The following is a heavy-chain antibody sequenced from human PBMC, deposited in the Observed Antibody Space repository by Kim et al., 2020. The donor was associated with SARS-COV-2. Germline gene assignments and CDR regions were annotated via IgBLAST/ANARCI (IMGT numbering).Heavy chain of an antibody. CDR2: ISNDGSNK. D-gene: IGHD7-27*01. CDR1: GFTFSSYG. V-gene: IGHV3-30*18. J-gene: IGHJ4*02. CDR3: AKDLVGILDY. Sequence: GGSLRLSCAASGFTFSSYGMHWVRQAPGKGLEWVAVISNDGSNKYYADSVKGRFTISRDNSKNTLYLQMNSLRAEDTAVYYCAKDLVGILDYWGQGTLVTVSS.